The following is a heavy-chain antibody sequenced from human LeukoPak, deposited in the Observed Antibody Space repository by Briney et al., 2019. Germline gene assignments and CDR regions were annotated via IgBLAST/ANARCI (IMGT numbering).Heavy chain of an antibody. CDR1: GFTFSSYA. CDR2: ISGSGGST. J-gene: IGHJ3*02. V-gene: IGHV3-23*01. D-gene: IGHD3-22*01. CDR3: AKDPFAHYYDSSGYADAFDI. Sequence: GGSLRLSCAASGFTFSSYAMTWVRQAPGKGLEWVSTISGSGGSTYYADSVKGRFTISRDNSKNTLYLQMNSLRAEDTAVYYCAKDPFAHYYDSSGYADAFDIWGQGTMVTVSS.